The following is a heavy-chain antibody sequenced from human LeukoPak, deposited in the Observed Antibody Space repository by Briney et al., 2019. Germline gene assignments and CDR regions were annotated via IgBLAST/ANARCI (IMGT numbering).Heavy chain of an antibody. CDR3: ARKNGLDY. CDR1: GFNFTTYG. Sequence: PGGSLRLSCAASGFNFTTYGMHWVRQAPGKGLEWVAFIRYDGSKIYYADSVKGRFTISRDISKNTVYLQMNSLRAEDTAVYYCARKNGLDYWGQGTLVTVSS. V-gene: IGHV3-30*02. J-gene: IGHJ4*02. CDR2: IRYDGSKI.